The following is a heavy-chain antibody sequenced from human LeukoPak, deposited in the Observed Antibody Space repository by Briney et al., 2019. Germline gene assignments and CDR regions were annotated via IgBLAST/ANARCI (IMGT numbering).Heavy chain of an antibody. CDR3: ARGQGTVTTH. V-gene: IGHV4-34*01. Sequence: SETLSLTCAVSGGSFGGYYWTWIRQPPGKGLEWIGEINHSGSANYNPSLMSRVTISLDTSKNHFSLNLSSVTAADTAVYYCARGQGTVTTHWGQGTLVTVSS. J-gene: IGHJ4*02. CDR1: GGSFGGYY. D-gene: IGHD4-11*01. CDR2: INHSGSA.